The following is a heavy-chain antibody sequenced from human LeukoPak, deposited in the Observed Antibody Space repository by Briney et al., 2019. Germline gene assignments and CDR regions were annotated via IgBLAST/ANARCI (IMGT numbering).Heavy chain of an antibody. Sequence: TPGGSLRLSCAASGFTFSSYSMNWVRQAPGKGLEWVSSISSSSSYIYYADSVKGRFTISRDNAKNSLYLQMNSLRAEDTAVCYCATVLVATGRLDYWGQGTLVTVSS. CDR3: ATVLVATGRLDY. CDR2: ISSSSSYI. J-gene: IGHJ4*02. D-gene: IGHD5-12*01. CDR1: GFTFSSYS. V-gene: IGHV3-21*01.